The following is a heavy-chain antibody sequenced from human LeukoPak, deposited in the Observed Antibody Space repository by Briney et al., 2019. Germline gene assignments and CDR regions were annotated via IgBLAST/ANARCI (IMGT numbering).Heavy chain of an antibody. CDR1: GFTFSDFS. D-gene: IGHD2-2*01. CDR2: IGSAI. Sequence: PRGSLRLSCVASGFTFSDFSLNWVRQAPGKGLEWISYIGSAIYYADSVKGRFTISRDNAKNSLYLQMNSLRAEDTAVYYCARDHAYAFDIWGQGTLVTVSS. J-gene: IGHJ3*02. CDR3: ARDHAYAFDI. V-gene: IGHV3-48*01.